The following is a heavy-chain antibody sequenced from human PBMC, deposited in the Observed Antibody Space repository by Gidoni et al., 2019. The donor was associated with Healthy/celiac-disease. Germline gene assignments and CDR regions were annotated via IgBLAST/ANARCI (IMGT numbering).Heavy chain of an antibody. CDR2: IKQDGSEK. J-gene: IGHJ4*02. Sequence: EVQLVESGGGLVQPGGYRTLSCAASGCTFRRHWMSWVRQAPGKGLEWVANIKQDGSEKYYVDSVKGRFTISRDNAKNSLYLQMNSLRAEDTAVYYCARGTVAGTEDWGQGTLVTVSS. CDR1: GCTFRRHW. V-gene: IGHV3-7*03. CDR3: ARGTVAGTED. D-gene: IGHD6-19*01.